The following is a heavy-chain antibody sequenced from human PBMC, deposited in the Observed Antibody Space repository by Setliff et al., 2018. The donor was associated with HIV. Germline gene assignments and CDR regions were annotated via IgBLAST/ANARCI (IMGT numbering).Heavy chain of an antibody. J-gene: IGHJ4*02. V-gene: IGHV3-74*03. CDR2: ISSDGSTT. D-gene: IGHD3-22*01. Sequence: HPGGSLRLSCAATGPIFSISYMHWVRQAPGRGLEWVSLISSDGSTTTYADSVKGRFTISRDNPKNTVYLQMNSLRLEDTAVYYCAKDVEWFPVPDRSGYMDYWGQGTLVTVSS. CDR1: GPIFSISY. CDR3: AKDVEWFPVPDRSGYMDY.